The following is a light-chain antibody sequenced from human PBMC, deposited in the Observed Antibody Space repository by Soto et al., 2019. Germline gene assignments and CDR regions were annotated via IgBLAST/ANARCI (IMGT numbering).Light chain of an antibody. J-gene: IGKJ4*01. CDR3: QQRSNWPST. Sequence: EIVLTQSPAPLSLSPGERATLSCRASKSVSSYLAWYQQKPGQAPRLLIYDASNRATGIPARFSGSGSGTDFTLTISSLEPEDFAVYYCQQRSNWPSTFGGGTKVEIK. CDR1: KSVSSY. V-gene: IGKV3-11*01. CDR2: DAS.